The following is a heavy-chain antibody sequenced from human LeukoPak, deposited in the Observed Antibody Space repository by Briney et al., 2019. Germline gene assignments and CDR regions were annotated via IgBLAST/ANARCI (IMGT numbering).Heavy chain of an antibody. CDR2: IIPILGIA. V-gene: IGHV1-69*04. CDR3: ARAEPVGYYYDSSGYYAFDY. J-gene: IGHJ4*02. CDR1: GYTFTSYG. Sequence: SVKVSCKASGYTFTSYGISWVRQAPGQGLEWMGRIIPILGIANYAQKFQGRVTITADKSTSTAYMELSSLRSEDTAVYYCARAEPVGYYYDSSGYYAFDYWGQGTLVTVSS. D-gene: IGHD3-22*01.